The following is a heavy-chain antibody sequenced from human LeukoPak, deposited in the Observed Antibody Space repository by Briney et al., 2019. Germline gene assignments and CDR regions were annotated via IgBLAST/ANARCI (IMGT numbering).Heavy chain of an antibody. J-gene: IGHJ4*02. V-gene: IGHV1-2*02. CDR3: ASHSSGWYEYYFDY. CDR1: GYTFTGYY. Sequence: ASVKVSCKASGYTFTGYYMHRVRQAPGQGLEWMGWINPNSGGTNYAQKFQGRVTMTRDTSISTAYMELSRLRSDDTAVYYCASHSSGWYEYYFDYWGQGTLVTVSS. CDR2: INPNSGGT. D-gene: IGHD6-19*01.